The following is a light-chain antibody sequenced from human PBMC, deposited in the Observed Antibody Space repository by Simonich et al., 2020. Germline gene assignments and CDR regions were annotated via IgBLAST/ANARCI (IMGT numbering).Light chain of an antibody. Sequence: QSALTQPRSVSGSPGQSVTISCTGTSSDVGGYNYVSWYQQHPGKAPKLMIYDVSKRPSGAPERFSGSKSCNTASLTISGLQPEDEADYYCSTWDYSLSAHVFGGGTKLTVL. CDR1: SSDVGGYNY. V-gene: IGLV2-11*01. CDR2: DVS. CDR3: STWDYSLSAHV. J-gene: IGLJ3*02.